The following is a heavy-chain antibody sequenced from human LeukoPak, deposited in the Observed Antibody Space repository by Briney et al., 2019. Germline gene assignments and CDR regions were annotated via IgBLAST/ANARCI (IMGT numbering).Heavy chain of an antibody. Sequence: PGGSLRLSCTASGFTVSSNYMTWVRQAPGKGLECVSVIHSGGATYYAESVRGRFTISRDNSKNTLFLQMNSLRAEDAAVYYCAKAPATSCSGVYCYPFDHWGQGTLVTVSS. D-gene: IGHD2-15*01. CDR1: GFTVSSNY. J-gene: IGHJ4*02. CDR2: IHSGGAT. CDR3: AKAPATSCSGVYCYPFDH. V-gene: IGHV3-53*01.